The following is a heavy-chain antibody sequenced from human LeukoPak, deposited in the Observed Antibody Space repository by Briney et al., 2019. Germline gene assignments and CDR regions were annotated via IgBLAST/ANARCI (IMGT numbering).Heavy chain of an antibody. CDR2: ISAYNGNT. V-gene: IGHV1-18*01. CDR3: ARIPYYDFWSGYYDY. D-gene: IGHD3-3*01. Sequence: ASVKVSCKASGYTFTSYGISWARQAPGQGLEWMGWISAYNGNTNYAQKLQGRVTMTTDTSTSTAYMELRSLRSDDTAVYYCARIPYYDFWSGYYDYWGQGTLVTVSS. J-gene: IGHJ4*02. CDR1: GYTFTSYG.